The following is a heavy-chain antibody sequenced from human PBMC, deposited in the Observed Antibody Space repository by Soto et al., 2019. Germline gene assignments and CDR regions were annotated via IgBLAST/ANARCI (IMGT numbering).Heavy chain of an antibody. J-gene: IGHJ6*02. CDR3: ARNWGQAKRYYYYGMDV. V-gene: IGHV1-69*13. D-gene: IGHD7-27*01. CDR1: GGTFNSYA. CDR2: IIPIFGTA. Sequence: SVKVSCKASGGTFNSYAISWVRQAPGQGLEWMGGIIPIFGTADYAQKFQGRITITADESTSTAYMELSSLRSEDTAVYYCARNWGQAKRYYYYGMDVWGQGTTVTVSS.